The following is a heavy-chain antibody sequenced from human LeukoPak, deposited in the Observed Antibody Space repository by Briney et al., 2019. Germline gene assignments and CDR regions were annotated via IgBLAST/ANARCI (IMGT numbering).Heavy chain of an antibody. CDR1: GGSISSGGYS. J-gene: IGHJ4*02. D-gene: IGHD3-9*01. CDR3: ARGLRYFGPRTVFDY. V-gene: IGHV4-30-2*01. Sequence: SQTLSLTCAVSGGSISSGGYSWSWIRQPPGKGLEWIGYIYHSGSTYYNPSLKSRVTISVDRSKNQFSLKLSSVTAADTAVYYCARGLRYFGPRTVFDYWGQGTLVTVSS. CDR2: IYHSGST.